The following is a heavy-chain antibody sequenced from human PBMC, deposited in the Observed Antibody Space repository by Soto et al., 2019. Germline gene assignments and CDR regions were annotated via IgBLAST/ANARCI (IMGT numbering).Heavy chain of an antibody. Sequence: AXVKVSCKASGYTFTSYGISWVRQAPGQCLELTGWISAYNGNTNYAQKLQGRVTMTTDTSTSTAYMELRSLRSDDTAVYYCASFSKGCSGGSCYWPPTILDYWGQGTQVTVSS. CDR3: ASFSKGCSGGSCYWPPTILDY. J-gene: IGHJ4*02. V-gene: IGHV1-18*01. D-gene: IGHD2-15*01. CDR2: ISAYNGNT. CDR1: GYTFTSYG.